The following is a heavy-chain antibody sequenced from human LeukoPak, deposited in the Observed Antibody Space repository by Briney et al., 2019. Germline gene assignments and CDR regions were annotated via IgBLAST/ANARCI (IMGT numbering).Heavy chain of an antibody. J-gene: IGHJ4*02. Sequence: PSETLSLTCAVYGGSFSGYYWSWIRQPPGKGLEWIGYIYHSGSTYYNPSLKSRVTISVDRSKNQFSLKLSSVTAADTAVYYCARDKFGYHDYWGQGTLVTVSS. V-gene: IGHV4-30-2*01. D-gene: IGHD3-10*01. CDR1: GGSFSGYY. CDR2: IYHSGST. CDR3: ARDKFGYHDY.